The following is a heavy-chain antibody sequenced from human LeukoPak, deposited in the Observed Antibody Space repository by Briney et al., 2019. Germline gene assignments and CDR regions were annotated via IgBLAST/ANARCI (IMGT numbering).Heavy chain of an antibody. CDR1: GFTVSSIY. CDR2: ISSGGAT. V-gene: IGHV3-53*01. Sequence: GGSLRLSCAASGFTVSSIYMTWVRQAPGAGLEWVSFISSGGATSYADPLEGRFTISRDNSKDSPYLQMNSLRSEDTAVYFCARIRAGGFDPWGQGTLVTVSS. CDR3: ARIRAGGFDP. J-gene: IGHJ5*02. D-gene: IGHD3-10*01.